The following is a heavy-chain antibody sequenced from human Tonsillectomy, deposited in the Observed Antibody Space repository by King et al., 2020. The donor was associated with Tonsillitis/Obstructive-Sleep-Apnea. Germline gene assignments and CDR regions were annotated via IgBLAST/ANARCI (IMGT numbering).Heavy chain of an antibody. CDR2: LSGRGGST. CDR3: AKWGRDGYQGNWFDP. Sequence: VQLVESGGGLVQPGGSLRLSCAASGFTFSSYAMSWVRQAPGKGLGWVSALSGRGGSTNYADAGKGRFTISRDNSKNTLYLQRNSRRAEDTAVYYCAKWGRDGYQGNWFDPWGQGTLVTVSS. D-gene: IGHD5-24*01. J-gene: IGHJ5*02. CDR1: GFTFSSYA. V-gene: IGHV3-23*04.